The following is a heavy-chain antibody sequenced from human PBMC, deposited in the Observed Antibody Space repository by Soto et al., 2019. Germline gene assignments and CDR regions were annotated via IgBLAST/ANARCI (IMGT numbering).Heavy chain of an antibody. J-gene: IGHJ4*02. V-gene: IGHV1-3*05. CDR1: GYTFTSYA. D-gene: IGHD2-21*02. CDR3: ARSIVVVSALDY. CDR2: INAGNGNT. Sequence: QDQLVQSGAEEKKPGASVKVSCKASGYTFTSYAMHWVRQAPGQRLEWMGWINAGNGNTKYSQKLQGRVTITRDTSASTAYMELSSLRSEDTAVYYCARSIVVVSALDYWGQGTLVTVSS.